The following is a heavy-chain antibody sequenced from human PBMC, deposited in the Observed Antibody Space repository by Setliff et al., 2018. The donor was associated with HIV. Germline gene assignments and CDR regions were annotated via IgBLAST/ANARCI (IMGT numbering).Heavy chain of an antibody. CDR1: DYTFTTYW. V-gene: IGHV5-51*01. CDR2: IYPDDSDI. D-gene: IGHD2-21*01. CDR3: ARRDGRSMNAFQI. J-gene: IGHJ3*01. Sequence: PGESQKISCKALDYTFTTYWIAWVRQMPGEGLEWMGIIYPDDSDIRYNPSFQNQITISADKSIATAYLQLNNLKASDTATYYCARRDGRSMNAFQIWGPGTMVTVSS.